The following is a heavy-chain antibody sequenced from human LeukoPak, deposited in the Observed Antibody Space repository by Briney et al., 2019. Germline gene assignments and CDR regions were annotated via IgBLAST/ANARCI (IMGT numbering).Heavy chain of an antibody. CDR2: TYYRSKWYN. J-gene: IGHJ4*02. Sequence: SQTLSLTCAISGDSVSSNSAAWNWIRQSPSRGLEWLGRTYYRSKWYNDYAVSVKSRITINPDTSKNRFSLQLNSATPEDTAVYYCARDQLLEGSYGFDYWGQGTLVTVS. V-gene: IGHV6-1*01. D-gene: IGHD5-18*01. CDR3: ARDQLLEGSYGFDY. CDR1: GDSVSSNSAA.